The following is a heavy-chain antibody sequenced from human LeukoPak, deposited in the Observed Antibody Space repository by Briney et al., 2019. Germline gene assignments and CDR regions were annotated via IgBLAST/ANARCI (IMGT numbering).Heavy chain of an antibody. Sequence: GGSLRLSCAACGFILSTYCMHWVRQAPGKGLVWVSRINSDGSSTSYADSVKGRFTISRDNAKNTLYLQMNSLRAEDTAVYYCARGPSGGMYYVGDYWGQGTLVTVSS. CDR1: GFILSTYC. V-gene: IGHV3-74*01. J-gene: IGHJ4*02. D-gene: IGHD1-26*01. CDR2: INSDGSST. CDR3: ARGPSGGMYYVGDY.